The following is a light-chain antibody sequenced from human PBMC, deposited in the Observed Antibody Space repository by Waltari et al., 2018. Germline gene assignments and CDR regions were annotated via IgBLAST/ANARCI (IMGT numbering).Light chain of an antibody. V-gene: IGLV2-11*01. CDR2: DVT. J-gene: IGLJ1*01. Sequence: HSALTQPRSVSGSPGQSVTISCTGTSRDVGYYNYVSWYQHHPGKTPKVMIFDVTKRPSGVPDRFSGSKSGNTASLTISGLQAEDEADYFCCSYAGSSLFVFGTGTKVTVL. CDR1: SRDVGYYNY. CDR3: CSYAGSSLFV.